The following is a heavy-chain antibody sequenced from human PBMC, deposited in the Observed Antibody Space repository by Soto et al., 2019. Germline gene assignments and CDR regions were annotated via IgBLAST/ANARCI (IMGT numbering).Heavy chain of an antibody. CDR2: IYHSGST. Sequence: KASETLSLTCAVSGGSISSGSYSWSWIRQPPGKGLEWIGYIYHSGSTYYNPSLKSRVTISVDKSKNQFSLNLTSVTAADTAVYYCARNMAYSTSSGPGYWGQGTLVTVSS. CDR3: ARNMAYSTSSGPGY. J-gene: IGHJ4*02. D-gene: IGHD6-6*01. V-gene: IGHV4-30-2*01. CDR1: GGSISSGSYS.